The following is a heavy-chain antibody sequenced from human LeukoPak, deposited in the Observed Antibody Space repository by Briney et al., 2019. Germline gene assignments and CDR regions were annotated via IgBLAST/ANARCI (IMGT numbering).Heavy chain of an antibody. D-gene: IGHD3-10*01. J-gene: IGHJ4*02. Sequence: SETLSLTCTVSGGSISSYYWSWIRQPPGKGLEWIGYIYYSGSTNYNPSLKSRVTISADTSKNQFSLKLSSVTAADTAVYYCARHSDYYYGSGTTDYWGQGTLVTVSS. V-gene: IGHV4-59*08. CDR3: ARHSDYYYGSGTTDY. CDR2: IYYSGST. CDR1: GGSISSYY.